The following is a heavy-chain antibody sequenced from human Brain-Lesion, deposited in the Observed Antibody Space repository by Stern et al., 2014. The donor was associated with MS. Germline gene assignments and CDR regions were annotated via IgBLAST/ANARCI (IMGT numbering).Heavy chain of an antibody. CDR1: GFTFDDYA. CDR2: ISWNRGNI. J-gene: IGHJ4*02. CDR3: ARDITGSSAYFAY. V-gene: IGHV3-9*01. D-gene: IGHD1-14*01. Sequence: EVQLVESGGDLVQPGRSLRLSCAAFGFTFDDYAMHWVRQGPGKGLEWVAGISWNRGNIGYADSVKGRFTNSRDNAYSSLSLQTHSLRPEYTALYYCARDITGSSAYFAYWGQGTLVTVSS.